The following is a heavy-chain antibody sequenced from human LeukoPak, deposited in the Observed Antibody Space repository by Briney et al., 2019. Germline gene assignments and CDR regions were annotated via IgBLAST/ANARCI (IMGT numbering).Heavy chain of an antibody. CDR1: GFPLSTYW. D-gene: IGHD2-21*02. J-gene: IGHJ4*02. CDR3: ARAQTYGDSRLLLDY. Sequence: GGPLRLPCVASGFPLSTYWVTWLRQATGKGLEWVGNIKQDGSEKYYMDSVKGRFTISRDNAKNSQYLQMNSLRVEDTALYYCARAQTYGDSRLLLDYRGQGTLVTVSS. CDR2: IKQDGSEK. V-gene: IGHV3-7*03.